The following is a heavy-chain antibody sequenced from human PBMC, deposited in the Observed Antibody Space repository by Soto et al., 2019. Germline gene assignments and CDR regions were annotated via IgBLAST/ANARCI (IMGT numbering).Heavy chain of an antibody. D-gene: IGHD2-2*01. J-gene: IGHJ4*02. V-gene: IGHV4-39*01. CDR3: ARLYCSSTSCLIDY. CDR2: IYYSGST. Sequence: QLQLQESGPGQVKLSETLFLTCTVSGGSISSSSYYWGWIRQPPGKGLEWIGSIYYSGSTYYNPSLKSRVTISVDTSKNQFSLKLSSVTAADTAVYYCARLYCSSTSCLIDYWGQGTLVTVSS. CDR1: GGSISSSSYY.